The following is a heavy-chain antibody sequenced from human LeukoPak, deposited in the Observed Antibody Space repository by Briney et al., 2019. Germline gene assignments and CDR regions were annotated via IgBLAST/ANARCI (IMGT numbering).Heavy chain of an antibody. CDR3: ARHMGGYFSRLLDS. Sequence: KPSETLSLTCTVSGDSLDNYWWGYIRQPPGKGLEWIGSRYYSGNTYYNPSLESRVTISIDTSKNQFSLKLTSVTAADTAIYYCARHMGGYFSRLLDSWGQGTLVIVSS. J-gene: IGHJ4*02. CDR1: GDSLDNYW. V-gene: IGHV4-39*01. D-gene: IGHD3-22*01. CDR2: RYYSGNT.